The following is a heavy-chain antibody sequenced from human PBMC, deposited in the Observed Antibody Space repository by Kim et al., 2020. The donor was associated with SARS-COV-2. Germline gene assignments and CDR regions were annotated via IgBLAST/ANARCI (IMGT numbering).Heavy chain of an antibody. Sequence: GGSLRLSCAASGFTFSSYGMHWVRPAPVKGLEWVAVISYDGSNKYYADPVKGRFTISRDNSKNTLYLQMNSLSAESTAVYYCARDRLAVVKMDIDYWVHGTLVTASS. D-gene: IGHD2-15*01. CDR2: ISYDGSNK. J-gene: IGHJ4*01. CDR3: ARDRLAVVKMDIDY. CDR1: GFTFSSYG. V-gene: IGHV3-33*05.